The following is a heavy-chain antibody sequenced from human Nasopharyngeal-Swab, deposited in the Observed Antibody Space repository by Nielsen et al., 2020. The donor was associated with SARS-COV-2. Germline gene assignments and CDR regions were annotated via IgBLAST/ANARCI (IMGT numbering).Heavy chain of an antibody. J-gene: IGHJ5*02. CDR2: ISSSGSTI. Sequence: VRQMPGKGLEWVSYISSSGSTIYYADSVKGRFTISRDNAKNSLYLQMNSLRAEDTAVYYCAKDSLNILTGSGWFDPWGQGTLVTVSS. D-gene: IGHD3-9*01. CDR3: AKDSLNILTGSGWFDP. V-gene: IGHV3-11*01.